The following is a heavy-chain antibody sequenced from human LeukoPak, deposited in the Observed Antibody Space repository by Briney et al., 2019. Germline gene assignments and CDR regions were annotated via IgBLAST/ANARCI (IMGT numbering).Heavy chain of an antibody. D-gene: IGHD2-21*02. Sequence: GGSLSHSCAASGFSFSKYWMDWVRQAPGMGLVWVSRISHDGSSLSYADSVRGRFIISRDNAKNTLYLQMNSLRAEDTAVYFCTSLVVTDNWAFDVWGQGTTVTVSS. CDR2: ISHDGSSL. J-gene: IGHJ3*01. CDR3: TSLVVTDNWAFDV. V-gene: IGHV3-74*01. CDR1: GFSFSKYW.